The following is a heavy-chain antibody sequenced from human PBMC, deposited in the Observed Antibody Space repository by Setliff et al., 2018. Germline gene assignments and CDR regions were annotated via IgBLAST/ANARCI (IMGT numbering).Heavy chain of an antibody. CDR2: IYYSGKT. CDR3: ARIGHFDFWRGFGVGAFDL. V-gene: IGHV4-39*01. J-gene: IGHJ3*01. CDR1: GASVSNVNYY. D-gene: IGHD3-3*01. Sequence: SETLSLTCSVSGASVSNVNYYWGWIRQPPGKGLEWVASIYYSGKTYSNPSFKSRVTMSLDKSKNQFSLKLAPVTAADTALYYCARIGHFDFWRGFGVGAFDLWGHGSVVTVSS.